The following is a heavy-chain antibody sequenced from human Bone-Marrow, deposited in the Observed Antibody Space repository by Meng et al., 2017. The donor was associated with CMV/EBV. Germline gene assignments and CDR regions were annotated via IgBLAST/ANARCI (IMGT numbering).Heavy chain of an antibody. CDR2: ISSSGSIR. CDR1: GFTFSDYY. Sequence: GGSLRLSCAASGFTFSDYYMTWIRQAPGKGLEWLSHISSSGSIRHYADSVKGRFTISRDNAKNSLYLQMNSLRAEDIAVYYCARDFSSVLNYIDFWGQGTLVTVSS. J-gene: IGHJ4*02. D-gene: IGHD2/OR15-2a*01. V-gene: IGHV3-11*01. CDR3: ARDFSSVLNYIDF.